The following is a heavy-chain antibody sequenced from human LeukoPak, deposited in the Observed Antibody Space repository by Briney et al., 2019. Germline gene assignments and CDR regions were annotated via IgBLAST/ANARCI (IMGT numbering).Heavy chain of an antibody. J-gene: IGHJ4*02. Sequence: ASVKVSCKASGYTFTSYDINWVRQATGQGLEWMGWMNPNSGNTGYAQKFQGRVTITRNTSISTAYMELSSLRSEDTAVYYCARDSIVPAATPFDYWGQGTLVTVSS. CDR1: GYTFTSYD. CDR3: ARDSIVPAATPFDY. V-gene: IGHV1-8*03. D-gene: IGHD2-2*01. CDR2: MNPNSGNT.